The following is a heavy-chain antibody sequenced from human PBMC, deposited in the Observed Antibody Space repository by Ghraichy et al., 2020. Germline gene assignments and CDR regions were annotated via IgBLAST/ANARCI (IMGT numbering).Heavy chain of an antibody. V-gene: IGHV3-21*01. D-gene: IGHD6-19*01. CDR3: ARDREGYSSGWYVSEY. CDR2: ISSSNSYI. CDR1: GLTFSTYS. Sequence: GGSLRLSCAASGLTFSTYSMNWVRQAPGKGLEWVSSISSSNSYIYYADSVKGRFTISRDNAKKSMYLQMNSLRAEDTAVYYCARDREGYSSGWYVSEYWGQGTLVTVSS. J-gene: IGHJ4*02.